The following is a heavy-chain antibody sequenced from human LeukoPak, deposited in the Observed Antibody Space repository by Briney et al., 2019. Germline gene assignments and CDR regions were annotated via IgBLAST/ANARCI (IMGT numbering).Heavy chain of an antibody. CDR2: IYPGDSDT. Sequence: GASLKISCKGSGYSFTSYWIGWVRQLPGKGLEWMGIIYPGDSDTRYSPSFQGQVTISADKSISTAYLQWSSLKASDTAMYYCAGLAVAGTNAFDIWGQGTMVTVSS. D-gene: IGHD6-19*01. V-gene: IGHV5-51*01. CDR1: GYSFTSYW. CDR3: AGLAVAGTNAFDI. J-gene: IGHJ3*02.